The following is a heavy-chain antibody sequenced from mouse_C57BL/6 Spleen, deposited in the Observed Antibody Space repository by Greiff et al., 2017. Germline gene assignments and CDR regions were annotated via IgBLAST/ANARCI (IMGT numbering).Heavy chain of an antibody. V-gene: IGHV1-26*01. Sequence: VQLQQSGPELVKPGASVKISCKASGYTFTDYYMNWVKQSHGKSLEWIGDINPNNGGTSYNQKFKGKATLTVDKSSSTAYMELRSLTSEDSAVYYCARRMGYGNSYYAMDYWGQGTSVTVSS. J-gene: IGHJ4*01. D-gene: IGHD2-10*02. CDR3: ARRMGYGNSYYAMDY. CDR2: INPNNGGT. CDR1: GYTFTDYY.